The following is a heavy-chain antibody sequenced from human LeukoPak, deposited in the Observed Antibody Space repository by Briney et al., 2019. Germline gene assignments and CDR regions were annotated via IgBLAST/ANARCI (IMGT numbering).Heavy chain of an antibody. V-gene: IGHV3-53*01. D-gene: IGHD3-16*01. CDR2: IYSGGST. CDR3: ARDSGHGGIFDY. CDR1: GFTVSSNY. J-gene: IGHJ4*02. Sequence: GGSLRLSCAASGFTVSSNYMSWVRQAPGKGLEWVSVIYSGGSTYYADSVKGRFTISRDNAKNSLYLQMNSLRAEDTAVYYCARDSGHGGIFDYWGQGTLVTVSS.